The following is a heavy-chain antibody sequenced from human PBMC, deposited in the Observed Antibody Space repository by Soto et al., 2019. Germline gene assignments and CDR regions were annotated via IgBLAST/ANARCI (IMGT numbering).Heavy chain of an antibody. CDR1: GFTFSSYA. D-gene: IGHD3-22*01. Sequence: GGSLRLSCAASGFTFSSYAMHWVRQAPGKGLEWVAVISYDGSNKYYADSVKGRFTISRDNSKNTLYLQMNSLRAEDTAVYYCARGGIVVVISRGHDAFDIWGQGTMVTVSS. CDR2: ISYDGSNK. CDR3: ARGGIVVVISRGHDAFDI. V-gene: IGHV3-30-3*01. J-gene: IGHJ3*02.